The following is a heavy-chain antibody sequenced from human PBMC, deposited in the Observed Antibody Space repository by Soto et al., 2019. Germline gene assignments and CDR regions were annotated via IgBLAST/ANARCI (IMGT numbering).Heavy chain of an antibody. CDR3: AREGYCSGGICYSTLYYYYGMDV. CDR2: ISAYNGNT. J-gene: IGHJ6*02. CDR1: GYTFTSYG. D-gene: IGHD2-15*01. Sequence: QVQLVQSGAEVKKPGASVKVSCKASGYTFTSYGISWVRQAPGQGLEWMGWISAYNGNTNYAQKLQGRVTMTTDTSTSTAYMELRSLRSDATALYYCAREGYCSGGICYSTLYYYYGMDVWGQGTTVTVSS. V-gene: IGHV1-18*01.